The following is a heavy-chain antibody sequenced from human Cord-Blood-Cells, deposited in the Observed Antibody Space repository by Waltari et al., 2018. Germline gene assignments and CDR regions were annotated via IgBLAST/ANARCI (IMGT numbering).Heavy chain of an antibody. V-gene: IGHV3-30*18. Sequence: QVQLVESGGGVVQPGRSLRLSCAASGFTFSSYGMHWVRQAPGKGLRWVAVISYDGSNKYYADSVKGRFTISRDNSKNTLYLQMNSLRAEDTAVYYCAKGKGISGAFDYWGQGTLVTVSS. D-gene: IGHD7-27*01. CDR3: AKGKGISGAFDY. CDR2: ISYDGSNK. CDR1: GFTFSSYG. J-gene: IGHJ4*02.